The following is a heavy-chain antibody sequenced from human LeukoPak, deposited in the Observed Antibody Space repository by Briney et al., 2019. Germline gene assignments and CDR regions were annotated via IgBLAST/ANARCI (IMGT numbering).Heavy chain of an antibody. D-gene: IGHD5-18*01. V-gene: IGHV4-34*01. Sequence: PSETLSLTCAVYGGSFSGYYWSWFRQPPRKGLEWIGEINHSGSTTYNPSLKSRVTISVDTSKNKFSLKLSSVTAADTAVYYCARGRGYSYNIFDYWGQGTLVTVSS. CDR2: INHSGST. CDR3: ARGRGYSYNIFDY. J-gene: IGHJ4*02. CDR1: GGSFSGYY.